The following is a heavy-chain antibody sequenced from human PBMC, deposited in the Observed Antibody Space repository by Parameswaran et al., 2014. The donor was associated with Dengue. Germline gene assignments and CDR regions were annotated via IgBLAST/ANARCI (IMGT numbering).Heavy chain of an antibody. CDR3: ARAGGGSGWPSFWYYYMDV. Sequence: GSLRLSCAASGLTFGTYWMSWVRQAPGKGLEWVAYMKHDGSEEYYVDSVKGRFTISRDNAKNSMYLQMNSLRAEDTAVYYCARAGGGSGWPSFWYYYMDVWDKGTTVTVSS. CDR1: GLTFGTYW. V-gene: IGHV3-7*01. CDR2: MKHDGSEE. J-gene: IGHJ6*03. D-gene: IGHD6-19*01.